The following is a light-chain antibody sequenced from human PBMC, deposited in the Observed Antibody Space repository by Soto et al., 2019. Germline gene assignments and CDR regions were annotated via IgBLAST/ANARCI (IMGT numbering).Light chain of an antibody. CDR2: VNS. Sequence: QPVVTQPPSVSGAPGQRVTISCTGSSSNIGAGYDVHWYQQLPGTAPKLLIYVNSNRPSGVPDRFSGSKSGTSASLAITGLQAEDEADYYCQSYDSSLSGVVFGGGTKLTVL. CDR1: SSNIGAGYD. J-gene: IGLJ2*01. V-gene: IGLV1-40*01. CDR3: QSYDSSLSGVV.